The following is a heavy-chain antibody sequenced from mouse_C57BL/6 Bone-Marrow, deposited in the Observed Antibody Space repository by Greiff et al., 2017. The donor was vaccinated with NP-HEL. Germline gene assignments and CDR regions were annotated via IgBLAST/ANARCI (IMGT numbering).Heavy chain of an antibody. CDR3: AREVFRQLRLRGAMDY. CDR2: IHPNSGST. D-gene: IGHD3-2*02. CDR1: GYTFTSYW. Sequence: VQLQQSGAELVKPGASVKLSCKASGYTFTSYWMHWVKQRPGQGLEWIGMIHPNSGSTNYNEKFKSKATLTVDKSSSTAYMQLSSLTSEDSAVYYCAREVFRQLRLRGAMDYWGQGTSVTVSS. J-gene: IGHJ4*01. V-gene: IGHV1-64*01.